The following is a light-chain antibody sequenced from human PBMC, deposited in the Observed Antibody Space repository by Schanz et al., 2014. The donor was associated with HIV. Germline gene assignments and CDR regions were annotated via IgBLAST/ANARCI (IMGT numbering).Light chain of an antibody. V-gene: IGKV3-20*01. CDR2: ATS. CDR1: PRLSSSY. J-gene: IGKJ2*01. Sequence: EIVLTQSPGSLSLSPGGRATLSCGASPRLSSSYLAWYQQKRDQPPRLVIYATSTRAAGIPDRFSGTGSGTDFSLTISSLEPEDVAVYYCQHFDTSPPRYTFGKGTKLEIK. CDR3: QHFDTSPPRYT.